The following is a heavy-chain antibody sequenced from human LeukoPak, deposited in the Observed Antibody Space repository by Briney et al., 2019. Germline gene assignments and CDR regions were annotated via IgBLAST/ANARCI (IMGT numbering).Heavy chain of an antibody. CDR3: ARDRVDDSSGYSHDAFDI. CDR2: ISYDGSNK. CDR1: GFTFSSYA. J-gene: IGHJ3*02. D-gene: IGHD3-22*01. Sequence: GGSLRLSCAASGFTFSSYAMHWVRQAPGKGLEWVAVISYDGSNKYYADSVKGRFTISRDNSKNTLYLQMNSLRAEDTAVYYCARDRVDDSSGYSHDAFDIWGQGTMVTVSS. V-gene: IGHV3-30*04.